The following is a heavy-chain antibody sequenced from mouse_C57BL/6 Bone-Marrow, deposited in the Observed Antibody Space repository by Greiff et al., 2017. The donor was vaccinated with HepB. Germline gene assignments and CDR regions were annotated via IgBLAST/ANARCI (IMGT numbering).Heavy chain of an antibody. J-gene: IGHJ1*03. CDR1: GFNIKDYY. V-gene: IGHV14-2*01. CDR3: ATLSSYDWYFDV. Sequence: VQLKESGAELVKPGASVKLSCTASGFNIKDYYMHWVKQRTEQGLEWIGRIDPEDGETKYAPKFQGKATITADTSSNTSYLQLSSLTSEDTAVYYCATLSSYDWYFDVWGTGTTVTVSS. D-gene: IGHD1-1*01. CDR2: IDPEDGET.